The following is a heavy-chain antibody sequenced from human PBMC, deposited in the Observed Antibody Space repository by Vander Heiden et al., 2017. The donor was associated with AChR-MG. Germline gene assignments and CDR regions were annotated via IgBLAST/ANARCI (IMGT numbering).Heavy chain of an antibody. CDR2: IYPGDSDT. J-gene: IGHJ6*02. CDR1: GYSFTSYW. CDR3: ARHREVLWFGEFSSLYYYYGMDV. V-gene: IGHV5-51*01. D-gene: IGHD3-10*01. Sequence: EVQLVQSGAEVQTPGESLKISCKGSGYSFTSYWIGWVRQLPGKGLEWMGIIYPGDSDTRYSPSFQGQVTISADKSISTAYLQWSSLKASDTAMYYCARHREVLWFGEFSSLYYYYGMDVWGQGTTVTVSS.